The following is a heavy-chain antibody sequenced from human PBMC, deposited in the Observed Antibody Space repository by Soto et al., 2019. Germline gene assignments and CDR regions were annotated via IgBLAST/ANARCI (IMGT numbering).Heavy chain of an antibody. CDR1: FCTFTKTG. J-gene: IGHJ4*02. V-gene: IGHV1-18*01. D-gene: IGHD6-19*01. CDR2: IGVYNGDT. CDR3: ARLGSSGGSLYIPDY. Sequence: AAGKATSKDWFCTFTKTGIIWGRPAPGRRLERMGWIGVYNGDTKYAQKIQDRVTLTTDTSTSTAYMEPRSPTSDHPAVYYCARLGSSGGSLYIPDYWGQGTLVTGSS.